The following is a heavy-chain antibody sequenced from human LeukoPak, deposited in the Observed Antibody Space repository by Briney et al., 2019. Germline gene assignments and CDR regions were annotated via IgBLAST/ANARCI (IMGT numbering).Heavy chain of an antibody. CDR3: ARHTHITIFGVVTPDRPLYYFDY. D-gene: IGHD3-3*01. J-gene: IGHJ4*02. CDR1: GGSISSSSYY. CDR2: IYYSGST. V-gene: IGHV4-39*01. Sequence: SETLSLTCTVSGGSISSSSYYWGWIRQPPGKGLEWIGSIYYSGSTYYNPSLKSRVTISVDTSKNQFSLKLSSVTAADTAVYYCARHTHITIFGVVTPDRPLYYFDYWGQGTLVTVSS.